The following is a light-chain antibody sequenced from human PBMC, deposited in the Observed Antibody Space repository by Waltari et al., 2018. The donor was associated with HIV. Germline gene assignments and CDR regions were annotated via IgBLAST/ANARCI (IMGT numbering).Light chain of an antibody. J-gene: IGLJ2*01. CDR1: SSDGGGCNY. V-gene: IGLV2-8*01. Sequence: QSALTPPPSASGSPGQSVSISCTGTSSDGGGCNYVSCYQQHPGKAPKLMIYEVTKRPSGVPDRFSGSKSGNTASLTVSGLQAEDEADYYCTSYAGSNNFVVFGGGTKLTVL. CDR3: TSYAGSNNFVV. CDR2: EVT.